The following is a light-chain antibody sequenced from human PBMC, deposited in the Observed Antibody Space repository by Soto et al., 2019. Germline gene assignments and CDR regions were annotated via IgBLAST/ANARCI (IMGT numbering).Light chain of an antibody. CDR2: GAS. V-gene: IGKV3-20*01. CDR3: QQYGSSGT. CDR1: QSVSNNY. J-gene: IGKJ1*01. Sequence: EIVLTQSPGTLSLCPGERATLCCRASQSVSNNYLAWYQQKPGQAPRLLIYGASNRATGIPDRFSGSGSGTDFTLTISRLEPEDFAVYYCQQYGSSGTFGQGTKVDI.